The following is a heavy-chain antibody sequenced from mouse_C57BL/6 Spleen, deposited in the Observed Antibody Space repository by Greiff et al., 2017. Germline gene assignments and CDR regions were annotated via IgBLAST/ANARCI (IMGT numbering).Heavy chain of an antibody. J-gene: IGHJ2*01. V-gene: IGHV1-82*01. Sequence: VKLMESGPELVKPGASVKISCKASGYAFSSSWMNWVKQRPGKGLEWIGRIYPGDGDTNYNGKFKGKATLTADKSSSTAYMQLSSLTSEDSAVYFCARLDALDYWGQGTTLTVSS. CDR3: ARLDALDY. CDR2: IYPGDGDT. CDR1: GYAFSSSW.